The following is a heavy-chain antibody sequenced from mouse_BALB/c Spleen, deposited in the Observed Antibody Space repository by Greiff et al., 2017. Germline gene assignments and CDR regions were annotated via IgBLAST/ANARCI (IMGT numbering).Heavy chain of an antibody. CDR2: IYPGNSDT. J-gene: IGHJ2*01. CDR1: GYTFTSYW. Sequence: EVKLMESGTVLARPGASVKMSCKASGYTFTSYWMHWVKQRPGQGLEWTGAIYPGNSDTSYNQKFKGKAKLTAVTSTSTAYMELSSLTNEDSAVYYCTRSQYGIYYFDYWGQGTTLTVSS. D-gene: IGHD2-10*02. CDR3: TRSQYGIYYFDY. V-gene: IGHV1-5*01.